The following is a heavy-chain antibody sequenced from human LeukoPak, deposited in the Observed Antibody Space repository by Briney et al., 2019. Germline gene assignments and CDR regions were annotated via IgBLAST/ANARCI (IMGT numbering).Heavy chain of an antibody. CDR1: GFTFSSYG. CDR2: IWYDGSNK. J-gene: IGHJ4*02. Sequence: GGSLRLSCAASGFTFSSYGMHWVRQAPGKGLEWVAVIWYDGSNKYYADSVKGRFTISRDNSKNTLYLQMNSLRAEDTAVYYCARDLNYGGNNGLDYWGQGTLVTVSS. V-gene: IGHV3-30*19. CDR3: ARDLNYGGNNGLDY. D-gene: IGHD4-23*01.